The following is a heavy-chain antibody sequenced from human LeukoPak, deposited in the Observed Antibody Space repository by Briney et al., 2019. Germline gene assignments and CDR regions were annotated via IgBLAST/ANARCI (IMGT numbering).Heavy chain of an antibody. V-gene: IGHV1-8*01. CDR1: EYTFTNND. Sequence: VASVKVSCKASEYTFTNNDIHWVRQATGQGLEWMGWMHPNSDDTGYAQKFQGRVIMTRNTSISTAYMELSSLRPEDTAVYYCARHFGTGDNFDYWGQGTLLIVSS. J-gene: IGHJ4*02. D-gene: IGHD1-1*01. CDR3: ARHFGTGDNFDY. CDR2: MHPNSDDT.